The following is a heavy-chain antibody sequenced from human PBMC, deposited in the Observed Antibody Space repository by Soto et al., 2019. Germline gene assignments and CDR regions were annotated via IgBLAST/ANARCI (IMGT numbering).Heavy chain of an antibody. Sequence: ASVKVSCKASGYTFTSYAMHWVRQAPGQRLEWMGWINAGNGNTKYSQKFQGRVTITRDTSASTAYMELSSLRSEDTAVYYCARDPFQYYYGSGSYSLTYYFDYWGQGTLVTVSS. V-gene: IGHV1-3*01. D-gene: IGHD3-10*01. CDR2: INAGNGNT. J-gene: IGHJ4*02. CDR3: ARDPFQYYYGSGSYSLTYYFDY. CDR1: GYTFTSYA.